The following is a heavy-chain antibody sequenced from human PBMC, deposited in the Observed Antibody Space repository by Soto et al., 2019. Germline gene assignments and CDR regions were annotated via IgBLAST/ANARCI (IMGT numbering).Heavy chain of an antibody. CDR1: GFTFGNYA. CDR3: AKKGLGSLATYCSTGDCHYAFDI. Sequence: EVQLLESGGGLVQPGGSLRLSCAASGFTFGNYAMIWVRQAPGKGLEWVSTISGGGDGTYYADSVRGRFTISRENSRNTVYLQMNSLRAEDKAVYYWAKKGLGSLATYCSTGDCHYAFDIWGQGTMVTVSS. V-gene: IGHV3-23*01. J-gene: IGHJ3*02. D-gene: IGHD2-15*01. CDR2: ISGGGDGT.